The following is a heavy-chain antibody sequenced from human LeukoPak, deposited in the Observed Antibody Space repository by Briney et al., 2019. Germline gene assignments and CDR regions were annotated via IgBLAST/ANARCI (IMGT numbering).Heavy chain of an antibody. V-gene: IGHV4-34*01. CDR2: TNHSGST. CDR1: GGSLSGYY. J-gene: IGHJ4*02. CDR3: ARGWDSCYYFY. Sequence: SETLSLTCAVYGGSLSGYYWSWRRQPPGKGLEWIGETNHSGSTNYNPSLTSRVTISVDTSKYQFSLKLTSVTAADTAVYYCARGWDSCYYFYWGQGTLVTVSS. D-gene: IGHD3-22*01.